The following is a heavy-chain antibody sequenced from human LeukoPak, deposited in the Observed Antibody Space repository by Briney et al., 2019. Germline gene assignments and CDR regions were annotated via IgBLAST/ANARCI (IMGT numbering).Heavy chain of an antibody. D-gene: IGHD2-15*01. J-gene: IGHJ4*02. CDR3: AIYCSGGSCYSGGFDV. CDR2: ISSIGTNI. Sequence: GGSLRLSCADSGFTFRLYEKIWVRQAPGKGLEWISYISSIGTNIYYADSVKGRFTISRDTARNSLFLQMNTLRAEDTAVYYCAIYCSGGSCYSGGFDVWGKGTLVTVSS. V-gene: IGHV3-48*03. CDR1: GFTFRLYE.